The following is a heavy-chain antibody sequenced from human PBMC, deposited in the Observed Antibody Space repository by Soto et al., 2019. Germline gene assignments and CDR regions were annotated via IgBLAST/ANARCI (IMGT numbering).Heavy chain of an antibody. CDR2: IYYSGTT. CDR1: GGSISSYY. CDR3: AITPARTIFGVVITTYYIDA. J-gene: IGHJ4*02. Sequence: SETLSLTCTVSGGSISSYYWSWIRQPPGKGLEWIGYIYYSGTTYYNPSLQSRVTISVDTSKNQFSLNLSSVTAADMAFYYCAITPARTIFGVVITTYYIDAWGPGTLVTVSS. D-gene: IGHD3-3*01. V-gene: IGHV4-59*04.